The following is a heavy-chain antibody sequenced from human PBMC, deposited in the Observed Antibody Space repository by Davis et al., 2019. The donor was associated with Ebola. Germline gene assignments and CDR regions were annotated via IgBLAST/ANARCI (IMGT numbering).Heavy chain of an antibody. D-gene: IGHD6-19*01. CDR3: ATGYSSGWYGGGFDY. CDR1: GFTVSSTF. V-gene: IGHV3-23*01. J-gene: IGHJ4*02. CDR2: ISGSGGST. Sequence: GGSLRLSCAASGFTVSSTFMAWVRQAPGKGLEWVSAISGSGGSTYYADSVKGRFTISRDNSKNTLYLQMNSLRAEDTAVYYCATGYSSGWYGGGFDYWGQETLVTVSS.